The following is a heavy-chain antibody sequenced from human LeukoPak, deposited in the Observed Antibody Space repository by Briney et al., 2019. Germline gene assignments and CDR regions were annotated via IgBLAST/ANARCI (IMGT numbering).Heavy chain of an antibody. V-gene: IGHV3-23*01. CDR1: GFTFSSYG. Sequence: GGSLTLSCAASGFTFSSYGMTWVRQAPGKGLEWVSAISGRDGSTYYADSVKGRFTISRDNSKNTLYVHMNSLRAEDTAVYYCAKGHYYGSGSLDYWGQGTLVTVSS. D-gene: IGHD3-10*01. CDR3: AKGHYYGSGSLDY. J-gene: IGHJ4*02. CDR2: ISGRDGST.